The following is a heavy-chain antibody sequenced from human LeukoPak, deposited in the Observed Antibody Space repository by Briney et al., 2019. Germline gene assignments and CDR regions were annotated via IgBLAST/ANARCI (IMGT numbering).Heavy chain of an antibody. Sequence: SETLSLTCAVSGYSISSGYYWGWIWQPPGQGLEWIGSIYHSGSTYYNPSLQSRVTISVDTSKNQFSLKLSSVTAADTAVYYCARRLEYSSGWYGNDAFDIWGQGTMVTVSS. CDR2: IYHSGST. J-gene: IGHJ3*02. CDR3: ARRLEYSSGWYGNDAFDI. D-gene: IGHD6-19*01. V-gene: IGHV4-38-2*01. CDR1: GYSISSGYY.